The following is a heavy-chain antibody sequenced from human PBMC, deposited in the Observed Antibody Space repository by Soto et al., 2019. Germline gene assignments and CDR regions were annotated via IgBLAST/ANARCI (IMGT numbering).Heavy chain of an antibody. CDR1: GFTFSSYA. J-gene: IGHJ4*02. V-gene: IGHV3-23*01. CDR3: AKIPMVKLVPAAMFPY. CDR2: ISGSGGST. Sequence: EVPLLESGGGLVQPGGSLRLSCAASGFTFSSYAMSWVRQAPGKGLEWVSAISGSGGSTYYADSVKGRFTISRDNSKNTLYLQMNSLRAEDTAVYYCAKIPMVKLVPAAMFPYWGQGTLVTVSS. D-gene: IGHD2-2*01.